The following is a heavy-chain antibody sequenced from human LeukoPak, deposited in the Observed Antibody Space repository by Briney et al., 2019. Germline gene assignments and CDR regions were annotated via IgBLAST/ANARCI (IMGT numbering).Heavy chain of an antibody. CDR3: ARGQLGFFDS. CDR1: GGFISSYY. Sequence: SETLSLICTVSGGFISSYYWSWLRQPAGKGLEWIGRIYTSGSTNYNPSLKSRLTMSLDTSKNQFSLKVSSVTAADTAVYYCARGQLGFFDSWGQGTLVTVSS. V-gene: IGHV4-4*07. D-gene: IGHD6-6*01. J-gene: IGHJ4*02. CDR2: IYTSGST.